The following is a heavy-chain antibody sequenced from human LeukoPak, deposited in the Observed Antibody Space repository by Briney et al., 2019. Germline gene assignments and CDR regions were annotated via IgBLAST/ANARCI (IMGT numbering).Heavy chain of an antibody. D-gene: IGHD2-2*01. CDR1: GFTVSNNY. Sequence: GGSLRLSCAASGFTVSNNYMSWVRQAPGKGLEWVSVLYSGGSTYYADSVKGRFTISRDNSKNTLYLQVNSLRAEDTAVYYCARHRGYCSSTSCYLYYFDYWGQGTLVTVSS. CDR2: LYSGGST. J-gene: IGHJ4*02. V-gene: IGHV3-66*04. CDR3: ARHRGYCSSTSCYLYYFDY.